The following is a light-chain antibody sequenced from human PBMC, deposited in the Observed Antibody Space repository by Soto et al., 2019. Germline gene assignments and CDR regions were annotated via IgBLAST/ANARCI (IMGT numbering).Light chain of an antibody. CDR1: SSDVGGYNY. Sequence: QSALTQPRSVSGSPGQSVTISCTGTSSDVGGYNYVSWYQQHPGKAPKLMIYDVSKRPSGVPDRFSGSKSDNTASLTISGLQAEDEADYYCCSYAGNYTYVFGTGTKGTVL. CDR2: DVS. V-gene: IGLV2-11*01. CDR3: CSYAGNYTYV. J-gene: IGLJ1*01.